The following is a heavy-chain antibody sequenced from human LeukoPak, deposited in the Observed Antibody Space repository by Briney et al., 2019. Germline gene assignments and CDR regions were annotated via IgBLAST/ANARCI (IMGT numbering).Heavy chain of an antibody. CDR1: GYIFTKYV. CDR2: IKAGNGET. J-gene: IGHJ4*02. D-gene: IGHD2-21*01. Sequence: ASVKVSCKASGYIFTKYVVHWVRQAPGQRPEWMGWIKAGNGETKYSQNFQGRLTITRDTSASTVYMELSSLTSEDTALYYCGRDDCGDTCYPGGYWGQGTLVTVSS. V-gene: IGHV1-3*01. CDR3: GRDDCGDTCYPGGY.